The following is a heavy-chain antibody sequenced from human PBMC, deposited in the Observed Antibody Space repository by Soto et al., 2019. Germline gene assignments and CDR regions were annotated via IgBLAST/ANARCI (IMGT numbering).Heavy chain of an antibody. CDR2: ISYHGYNK. CDR1: GFTFSTSG. Sequence: QVQLVESGGGVVQPGRSLRLSCAASGFTFSTSGMHWVRQAPGKGLEWVAVISYHGYNKHYGDAVKGRFTISRDNSNNTLFLQMNSLRVEDTAVYYCARDSARDSYGLNYFVYWGQGALVTVSS. D-gene: IGHD3-3*01. V-gene: IGHV3-30*03. J-gene: IGHJ4*02. CDR3: ARDSARDSYGLNYFVY.